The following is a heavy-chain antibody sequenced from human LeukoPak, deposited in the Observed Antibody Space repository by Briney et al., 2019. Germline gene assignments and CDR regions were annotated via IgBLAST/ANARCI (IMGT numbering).Heavy chain of an antibody. Sequence: ASVKVSCKASGYTFTSYGISWVRQARGQGLEWMGWISAYNGNTNYAQKLQGRVTMTTDTSTSTAYMELRSLRSDDTAVYYCARGGAAEYYYYYYMDVWGKGTTVTVSS. CDR3: ARGGAAEYYYYYYMDV. V-gene: IGHV1-18*01. J-gene: IGHJ6*03. D-gene: IGHD6-13*01. CDR2: ISAYNGNT. CDR1: GYTFTSYG.